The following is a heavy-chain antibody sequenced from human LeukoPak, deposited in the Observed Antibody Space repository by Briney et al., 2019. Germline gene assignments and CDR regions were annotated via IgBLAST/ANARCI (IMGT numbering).Heavy chain of an antibody. V-gene: IGHV4-4*07. J-gene: IGHJ6*03. Sequence: SETLSLTCTVSGGSISSYYWSWIRQPAGKGLEWIGRIYSSGSTNYNPSLKSRVIMSVDTPKNQFSLKLSSVTAADTAVYYCARVVTAISGSREYYMDVWGKGTTVTVSS. CDR1: GGSISSYY. CDR2: IYSSGST. D-gene: IGHD5-18*01. CDR3: ARVVTAISGSREYYMDV.